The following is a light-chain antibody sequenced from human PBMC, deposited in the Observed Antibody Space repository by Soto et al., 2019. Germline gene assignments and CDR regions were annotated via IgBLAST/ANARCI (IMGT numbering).Light chain of an antibody. Sequence: EIVLTQSPGTLSLSPGEGATFSCTASQSVSSNLAWYQQKPGQPPRLLIYGSSTRATGVPARFSGSGSGTEFTLTISRLQSEDFAVYYCQQYYNWRPRFGQGTKVDIK. CDR1: QSVSSN. CDR3: QQYYNWRPR. CDR2: GSS. V-gene: IGKV3-15*01. J-gene: IGKJ1*01.